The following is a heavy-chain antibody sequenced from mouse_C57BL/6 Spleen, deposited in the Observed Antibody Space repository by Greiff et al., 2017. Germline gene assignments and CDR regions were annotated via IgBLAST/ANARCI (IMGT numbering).Heavy chain of an antibody. CDR2: FYPGSGSI. J-gene: IGHJ3*01. Sequence: VMLVESGAELVKPGASVKLSCKASGYTFTEYTIHWVKQRSGQGLEWIGWFYPGSGSIKYNEKFKDKATLTADKSSSTVYMELSRLTSEDSAVYFCARHEENFAWFAYWGQGTLVTVSA. CDR3: ARHEENFAWFAY. V-gene: IGHV1-62-2*01. CDR1: GYTFTEYT.